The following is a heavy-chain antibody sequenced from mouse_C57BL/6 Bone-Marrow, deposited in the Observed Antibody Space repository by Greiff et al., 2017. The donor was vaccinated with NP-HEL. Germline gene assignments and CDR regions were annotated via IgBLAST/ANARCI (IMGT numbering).Heavy chain of an antibody. J-gene: IGHJ3*01. D-gene: IGHD2-4*01. V-gene: IGHV1-76*01. Sequence: VQLQQSGAELVRPGASVKLSCKASGYTFTDYYINWVKQRPGQGLEWIARIYPGSGNTYYNEKFKGKATLTAEKPSSTAYMQLSSLTSEDSAVYFCAKGAYYDYDEGFAYWGQGTLVTVSA. CDR1: GYTFTDYY. CDR3: AKGAYYDYDEGFAY. CDR2: IYPGSGNT.